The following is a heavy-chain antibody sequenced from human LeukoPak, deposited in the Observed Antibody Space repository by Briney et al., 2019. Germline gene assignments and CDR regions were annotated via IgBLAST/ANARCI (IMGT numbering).Heavy chain of an antibody. J-gene: IGHJ6*03. CDR3: ARGRGYRTLLYYYYMDV. D-gene: IGHD5-18*01. V-gene: IGHV4-34*01. Sequence: GSTNYNPSLKSRVTISVDTSKNQFSLKLSSVTAADTAVYYCARGRGYRTLLYYYYMDVWGKGTTVTVSS. CDR2: GST.